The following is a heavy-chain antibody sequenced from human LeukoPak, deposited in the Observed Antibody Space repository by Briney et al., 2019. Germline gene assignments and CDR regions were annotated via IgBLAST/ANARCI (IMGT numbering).Heavy chain of an antibody. J-gene: IGHJ6*02. CDR1: GYTFTSYD. D-gene: IGHD3-10*01. CDR3: ARGPLLVLLWFGDPSPLGMDV. V-gene: IGHV1-8*01. CDR2: MNPNSGNT. Sequence: GASVKVSCKASGYTFTSYDINWVRQATGQGLEWMGWMNPNSGNTGYAQKFQGRVTMTRNTSISTAYMELSSLRSEDTAVYYCARGPLLVLLWFGDPSPLGMDVWGQGTTVTVSS.